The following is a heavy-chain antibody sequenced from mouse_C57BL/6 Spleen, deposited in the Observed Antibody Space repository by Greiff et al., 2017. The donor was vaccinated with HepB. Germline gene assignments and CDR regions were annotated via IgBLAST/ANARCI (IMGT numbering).Heavy chain of an antibody. D-gene: IGHD2-5*01. J-gene: IGHJ4*01. Sequence: EVKVVESGGDLVKPGGSLKLSCAASGFTFSSYGMSWVRQTPDKRLEWVATISSGGSYTYYPDSVKGRFTISRDNAKNTLYLQMSSLKSEDTAMYYCARHRDSNYGMDYWGQGTSVTVSS. CDR2: ISSGGSYT. CDR3: ARHRDSNYGMDY. CDR1: GFTFSSYG. V-gene: IGHV5-6*01.